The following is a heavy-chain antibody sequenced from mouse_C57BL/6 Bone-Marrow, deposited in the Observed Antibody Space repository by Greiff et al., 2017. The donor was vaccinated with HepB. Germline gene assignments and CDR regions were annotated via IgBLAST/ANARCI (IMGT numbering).Heavy chain of an antibody. CDR1: TVDFSRSW. CDR2: INPDSSTI. Sequence: SAATVDFSRSWMSWVRRAPGKGLEWIGEINPDSSTINYAPSLKDKFIISRDNAKNTLYLQMSKVRSEDTALYYCARRGNAMDYWGQGTSVTVSS. CDR3: ARRGNAMDY. J-gene: IGHJ4*01. V-gene: IGHV4-1*01.